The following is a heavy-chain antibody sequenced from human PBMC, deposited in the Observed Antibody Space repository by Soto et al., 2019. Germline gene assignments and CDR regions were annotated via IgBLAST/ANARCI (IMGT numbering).Heavy chain of an antibody. V-gene: IGHV4-61*01. Sequence: PSETLSLTCTVSGGSVSSGSYYWSWIRQPPGKGLEWIGYIYYSGSTNYNPSLKSRVTISVDTSKNQFSLKLSSVTAADAAVYYCARHSGGYDFTAFDIWGQGTMVTVSS. J-gene: IGHJ3*02. CDR3: ARHSGGYDFTAFDI. CDR1: GGSVSSGSYY. D-gene: IGHD5-12*01. CDR2: IYYSGST.